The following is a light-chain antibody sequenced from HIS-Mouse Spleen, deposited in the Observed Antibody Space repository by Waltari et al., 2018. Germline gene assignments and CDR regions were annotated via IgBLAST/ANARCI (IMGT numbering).Light chain of an antibody. CDR1: QSVSRN. CDR3: QQYNNWLQT. CDR2: GAS. Sequence: EIVMTQSPATLSVSPGERATLSCRASQSVSRNLAWYQQKPGQAPRPPIYGASTRATGIPARFSGSGSGTEFTLTISSMQSEDFAVYYCQQYNNWLQTFGQGTKVEIK. J-gene: IGKJ1*01. V-gene: IGKV3-15*01.